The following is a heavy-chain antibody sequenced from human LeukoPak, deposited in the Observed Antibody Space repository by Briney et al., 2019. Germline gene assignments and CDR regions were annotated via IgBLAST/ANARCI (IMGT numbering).Heavy chain of an antibody. V-gene: IGHV1-69*01. CDR3: ARNDYGGNSESVY. Sequence: GSSVKVSCKASGGTFSSYAISWVRQAPGQGLEWMGGIIPIFGTANYAQRFQGRVTITADESTSTAYMELSSLRSEDTAVYYCARNDYGGNSESVYWGQGTLVTVSS. D-gene: IGHD4-23*01. CDR2: IIPIFGTA. J-gene: IGHJ4*02. CDR1: GGTFSSYA.